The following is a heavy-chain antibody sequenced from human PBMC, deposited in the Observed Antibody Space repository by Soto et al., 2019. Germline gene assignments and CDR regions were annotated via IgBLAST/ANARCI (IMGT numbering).Heavy chain of an antibody. J-gene: IGHJ4*02. V-gene: IGHV3-48*03. Sequence: EVQLVESGGGLVQPGGSLRLSCAASGFTFSSYEMNWVRQAPGKGLEWVSYISSSGSTIFYADSVKGRFTISRDNAKNSMYLQRNSLRSEDSDVYYCARADSYGSVSYGYWGQGTMVTVSS. CDR3: ARADSYGSVSYGY. CDR1: GFTFSSYE. D-gene: IGHD3-10*01. CDR2: ISSSGSTI.